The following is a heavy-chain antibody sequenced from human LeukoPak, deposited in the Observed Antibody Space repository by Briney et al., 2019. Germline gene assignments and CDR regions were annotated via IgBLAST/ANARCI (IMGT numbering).Heavy chain of an antibody. J-gene: IGHJ3*02. CDR2: ISTGSSYI. Sequence: GGSLRLSCVASGFSLRNYNMNWVRQSPGKGLEWVASISTGSSYIYYGDSVKGRFTISRDNAKNSLYLQMNSLRAEDTAVYYCAREGITIFGVVIRNAFDSWGQGTMVTVSS. CDR3: AREGITIFGVVIRNAFDS. CDR1: GFSLRNYN. V-gene: IGHV3-21*01. D-gene: IGHD3-3*01.